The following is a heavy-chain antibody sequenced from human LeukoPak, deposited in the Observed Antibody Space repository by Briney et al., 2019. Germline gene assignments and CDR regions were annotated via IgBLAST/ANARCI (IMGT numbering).Heavy chain of an antibody. CDR3: ATPLDYYDSSGYHQGGD. CDR1: GFTFSSYA. D-gene: IGHD3-22*01. CDR2: IKEDGTKK. J-gene: IGHJ4*02. V-gene: IGHV3-7*03. Sequence: GGSLRLSCAASGFTFSSYAMSWVRQAPGKGLEWVANIKEDGTKKNYVDSVKGRFTISRDNAKNSLYLQMNSLRAEDTAVYYCATPLDYYDSSGYHQGGDWGQGTLVTVSS.